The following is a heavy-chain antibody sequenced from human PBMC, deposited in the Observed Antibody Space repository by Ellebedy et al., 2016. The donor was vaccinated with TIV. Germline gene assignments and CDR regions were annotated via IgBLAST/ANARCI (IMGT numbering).Heavy chain of an antibody. Sequence: PGGSLRLSCAASGFVFWSYSMNRVRQAPGKGPEWVSYINGAGDTIHYADSVKGRFTISRDNAKNSLYLQMNGLRDDDTALYYCARIVDYGDRYFDSWGQGTLVAVSS. CDR3: ARIVDYGDRYFDS. D-gene: IGHD4-17*01. V-gene: IGHV3-48*02. J-gene: IGHJ4*02. CDR1: GFVFWSYS. CDR2: INGAGDTI.